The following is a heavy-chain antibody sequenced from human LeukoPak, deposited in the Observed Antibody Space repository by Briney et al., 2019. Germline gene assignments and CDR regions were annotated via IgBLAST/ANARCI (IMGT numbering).Heavy chain of an antibody. J-gene: IGHJ5*01. CDR1: GYTFTGYY. Sequence: ASVKVSCKASGYTFTGYYMHWVRQAPGQGLEWMGWINPNSGSTNYAQKFQGWVTMTRDTSISTAYMELSRLRSDDTAVYYCARGRYSSGWYDFWGQGTLVTVSS. D-gene: IGHD6-19*01. CDR2: INPNSGST. CDR3: ARGRYSSGWYDF. V-gene: IGHV1-2*04.